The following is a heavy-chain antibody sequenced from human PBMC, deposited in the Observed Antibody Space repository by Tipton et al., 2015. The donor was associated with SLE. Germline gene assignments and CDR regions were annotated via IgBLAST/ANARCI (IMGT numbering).Heavy chain of an antibody. CDR1: GYTFSLRA. CDR3: ARGGAGDSYYFFDL. V-gene: IGHV3-66*01. CDR2: IYVAERT. J-gene: IGHJ2*01. Sequence: SLRLSCEASGYTFSLRAMAWVRLTPGKGLEWLSTIYVAERTHYSDSVRGRFTISRDNPKNSLFLHMNSLRAEDAAVYYCARGGAGDSYYFFDLWGRGTLVTVYS. D-gene: IGHD2/OR15-2a*01.